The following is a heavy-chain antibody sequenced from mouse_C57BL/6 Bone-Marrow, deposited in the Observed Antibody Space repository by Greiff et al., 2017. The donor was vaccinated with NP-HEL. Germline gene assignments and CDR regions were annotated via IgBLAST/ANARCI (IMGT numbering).Heavy chain of an antibody. Sequence: EVQLVESGGGLVQPGGSLKLSCAASGFTFSDYGMAWVRQAPRKGPEWVAFISNLAYSIYYADTVTGRFTISRENAKNTLYLEMSSLRSEDTAMYYCARRLGGAMDYWGQGTSVTVSS. J-gene: IGHJ4*01. CDR3: ARRLGGAMDY. CDR1: GFTFSDYG. CDR2: ISNLAYSI. V-gene: IGHV5-15*04.